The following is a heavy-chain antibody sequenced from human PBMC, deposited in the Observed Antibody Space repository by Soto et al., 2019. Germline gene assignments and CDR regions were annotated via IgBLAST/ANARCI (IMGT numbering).Heavy chain of an antibody. CDR3: AREILGDSGILEWLFAQPYYYYYGMDV. CDR1: GGTFSSYA. J-gene: IGHJ6*02. V-gene: IGHV1-69*13. Sequence: GASVKVSCKASGGTFSSYAISWVRQAPGQGLEWMGGIIPIFGTANYAQKFQGRVTITADESTSTAYMELSSLRSEDTAVYYCAREILGDSGILEWLFAQPYYYYYGMDVWGQGTTVTVSS. CDR2: IIPIFGTA. D-gene: IGHD3-3*01.